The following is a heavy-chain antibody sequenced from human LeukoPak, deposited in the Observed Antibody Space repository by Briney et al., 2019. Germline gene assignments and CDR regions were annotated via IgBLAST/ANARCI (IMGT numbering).Heavy chain of an antibody. Sequence: PGGSLRLSCAASAFTFDDYAMHWVRQAPGKGLEWVSGISWNSGSIGYADSVKGRFTISRDNAKNSLYLQMNSLRAEDTALYYCAKARGYSYGHDWYFDLWGRGTLVTVSS. V-gene: IGHV3-9*01. J-gene: IGHJ2*01. D-gene: IGHD5-18*01. CDR3: AKARGYSYGHDWYFDL. CDR1: AFTFDDYA. CDR2: ISWNSGSI.